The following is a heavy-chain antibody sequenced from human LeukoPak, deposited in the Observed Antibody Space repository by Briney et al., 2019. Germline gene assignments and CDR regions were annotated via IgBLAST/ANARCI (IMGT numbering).Heavy chain of an antibody. Sequence: SQTLSLTCTVSGGSISSGSYYWSWIRQPAGKGLEWIGRIYTSGSTNYNPSLKSRVTISVDTSKNQFSLKLSSVTAADTAVYYCARSQDSYYDSSGQDTDAFDIWGQGTMVTVSS. J-gene: IGHJ3*02. CDR2: IYTSGST. CDR3: ARSQDSYYDSSGQDTDAFDI. V-gene: IGHV4-61*02. CDR1: GGSISSGSYY. D-gene: IGHD3-22*01.